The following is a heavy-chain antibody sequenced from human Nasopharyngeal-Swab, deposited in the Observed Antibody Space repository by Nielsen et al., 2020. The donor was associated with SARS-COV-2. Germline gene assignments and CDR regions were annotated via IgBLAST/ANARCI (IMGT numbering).Heavy chain of an antibody. V-gene: IGHV1-8*01. CDR3: ARGSITIFGVVIQGWFDP. J-gene: IGHJ5*02. CDR2: MNPNSGNT. Sequence: WVRQAPGQGLEWMGWMNPNSGNTGYAQKFQGRVTMTRNTSISTAYMELSSLRSEDTAVYYCARGSITIFGVVIQGWFDPWGQGPLVTSPQ. D-gene: IGHD3-3*01.